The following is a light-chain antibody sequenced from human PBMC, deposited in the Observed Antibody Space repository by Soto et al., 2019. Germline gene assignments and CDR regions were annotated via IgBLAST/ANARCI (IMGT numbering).Light chain of an antibody. CDR2: EVT. CDR3: NSYTKSSAVV. V-gene: IGLV2-14*01. J-gene: IGLJ2*01. CDR1: RDDIGAYDY. Sequence: QSALTQPASVSGSPGQSITISCAGTRDDIGAYDYVSWYQQHPGNAPKLLVYEVTNRPSGVSDRFSGSKSGNTASLTISGLQAEDEADYYCNSYTKSSAVVFGGGTKVTVX.